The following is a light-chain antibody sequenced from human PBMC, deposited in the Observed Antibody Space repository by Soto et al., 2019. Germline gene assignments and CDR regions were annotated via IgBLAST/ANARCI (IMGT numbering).Light chain of an antibody. J-gene: IGKJ5*01. CDR1: QSITSW. Sequence: DIQMTQSPSTLSASVGDRVTITCRASQSITSWLAWYQQKPGKAPKLLIYKASSLESGGPSRFSGSGSGTEFTLTISSLQPDDFATNYCQHYNSYPITFGQGTRLEIK. CDR3: QHYNSYPIT. CDR2: KAS. V-gene: IGKV1-5*03.